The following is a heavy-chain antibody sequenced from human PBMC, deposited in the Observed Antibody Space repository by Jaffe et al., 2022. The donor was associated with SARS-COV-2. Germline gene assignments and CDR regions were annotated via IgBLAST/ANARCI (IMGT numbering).Heavy chain of an antibody. Sequence: QVQLQESGPGLVKPSETLSLTCTVYGASVLTAGYYWSWIRQSPGKGLEWIGNVHHSGSTIDNPSLRSRVTISLDTSKNRFSLKVTAVTAADTAVYFCARGKRGYSDTGNGTYFYMDIWGKGTTVTVSS. CDR1: GASVLTAGYY. J-gene: IGHJ6*03. D-gene: IGHD5-12*01. V-gene: IGHV4-61*08. CDR3: ARGKRGYSDTGNGTYFYMDI. CDR2: VHHSGST.